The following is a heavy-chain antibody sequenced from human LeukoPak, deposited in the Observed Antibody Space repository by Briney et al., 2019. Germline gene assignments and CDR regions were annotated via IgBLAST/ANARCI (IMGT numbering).Heavy chain of an antibody. J-gene: IGHJ4*02. CDR3: ARGHYFDSSLGFAY. D-gene: IGHD3-22*01. Sequence: SETLSLTCTVSGGSISSGGYYWSWIRQHPGKGLELIGYIYYRGSTYYNPSLKSRPSISVDTSKNQFSLKLSSVTAADTAVYYCARGHYFDSSLGFAYWGQGTLVTVSS. CDR1: GGSISSGGYY. CDR2: IYYRGST. V-gene: IGHV4-31*03.